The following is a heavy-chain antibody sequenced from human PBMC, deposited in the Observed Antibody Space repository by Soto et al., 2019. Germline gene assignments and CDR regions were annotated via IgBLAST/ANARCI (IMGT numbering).Heavy chain of an antibody. J-gene: IGHJ4*02. Sequence: SSNYMSWVRQAPGKGLEWVSVIYSGGSTYYADSVKGRFTISRDNSKNTLYLQMNSLRAEDTAVYYCAKARGSSTPAPGSYWGQGTLVTVSS. CDR2: IYSGGST. V-gene: IGHV3-53*01. D-gene: IGHD2-2*01. CDR1: SSNY. CDR3: AKARGSSTPAPGSY.